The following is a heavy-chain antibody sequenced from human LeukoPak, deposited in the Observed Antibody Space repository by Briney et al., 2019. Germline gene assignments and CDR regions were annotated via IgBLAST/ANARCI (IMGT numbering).Heavy chain of an antibody. CDR3: AKVEMATIGAFDI. CDR2: INTDGSST. Sequence: PGGSLRLSCAASGFTFSSYWMHWVRQAPGKGLVWVSRINTDGSSTNYADSVKGRFTISRDNAKNTLYLQMNSLRAEDTAVYYCAKVEMATIGAFDIWGQGTMVTVSS. CDR1: GFTFSSYW. J-gene: IGHJ3*02. D-gene: IGHD5-24*01. V-gene: IGHV3-74*01.